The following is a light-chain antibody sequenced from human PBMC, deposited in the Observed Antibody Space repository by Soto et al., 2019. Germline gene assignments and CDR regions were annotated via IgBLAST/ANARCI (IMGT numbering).Light chain of an antibody. Sequence: ILWSPSQSSXAASMGGRATXXXXLSQGISSYLAWYQQKXGKAPKLLIYVASXLKSGVPARFRGSGFASDFTLTISSLQTEDSTIYYCQQADTFPITFGQGTRMEIK. CDR3: QQADTFPIT. J-gene: IGKJ5*01. CDR2: VAS. CDR1: QGISSY. V-gene: IGKV1-12*01.